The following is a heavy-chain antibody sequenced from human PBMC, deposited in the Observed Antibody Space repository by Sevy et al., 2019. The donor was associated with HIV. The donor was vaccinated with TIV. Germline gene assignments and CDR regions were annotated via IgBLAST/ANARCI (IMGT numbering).Heavy chain of an antibody. V-gene: IGHV3-21*01. D-gene: IGHD3-3*01. CDR2: ISDDSRYI. CDR1: GFTFRSYS. Sequence: LSLTCAASGFTFRSYSMNWVRQAPGKGLEWLSSISDDSRYIYYSDSVKGRFTISRANAKSSLYLQMNSLRVEDTAIYYCASDFTIFGVVSGIDYWGQGNLVTVSS. CDR3: ASDFTIFGVVSGIDY. J-gene: IGHJ4*02.